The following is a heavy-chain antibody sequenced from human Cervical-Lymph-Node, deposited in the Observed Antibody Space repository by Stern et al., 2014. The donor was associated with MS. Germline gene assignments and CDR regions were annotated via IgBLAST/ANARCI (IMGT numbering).Heavy chain of an antibody. V-gene: IGHV3-9*01. Sequence: EVHLVESGGGLVQPGRSLRLSCAASGFTFDDYAMQWVRQTPAKGLEWVAGISWNSGSKAYSASVKGRFIISRDNAKNSLYLQMNSLRPEDTALYFCVKDVDSSIAVSLDYWGQGTLVTVSS. D-gene: IGHD6-19*01. CDR2: ISWNSGSK. J-gene: IGHJ4*02. CDR1: GFTFDDYA. CDR3: VKDVDSSIAVSLDY.